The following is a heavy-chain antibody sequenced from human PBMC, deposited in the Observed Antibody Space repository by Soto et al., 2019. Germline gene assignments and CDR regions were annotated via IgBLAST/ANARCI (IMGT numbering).Heavy chain of an antibody. CDR1: GFTFSSHG. D-gene: IGHD3-10*01. J-gene: IGHJ4*02. CDR3: ARGTEVRGIIPSYFDY. V-gene: IGHV3-33*03. Sequence: GGSLRLSCATSGFTFSSHGMHWVRQAPGKGLEWVALIWYDGSAKYYADSVKGRITVSRDNSKNTLYLQMDSLRADDTGVYYCARGTEVRGIIPSYFDYWGLGTLVTVS. CDR2: IWYDGSAK.